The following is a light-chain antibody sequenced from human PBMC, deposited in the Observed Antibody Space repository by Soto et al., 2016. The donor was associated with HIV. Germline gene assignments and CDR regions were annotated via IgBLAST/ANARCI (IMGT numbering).Light chain of an antibody. CDR3: QKYNSAIRT. CDR2: GAS. Sequence: IQMTQSPSFLSASVGDRITITCRASRAITNYVAWYQQKPGRGPQLLMYGASTLHSGVPSRFSGSGYGTDFTLTINSLQPEDVATYYCQKYNSAIRTFGPGTKVEIK. V-gene: IGKV1-27*01. J-gene: IGKJ1*01. CDR1: RAITNY.